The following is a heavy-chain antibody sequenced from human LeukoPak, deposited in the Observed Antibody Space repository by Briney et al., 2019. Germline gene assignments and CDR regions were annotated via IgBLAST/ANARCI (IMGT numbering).Heavy chain of an antibody. CDR1: GGSFSGYY. Sequence: ETLSLTCAVYGGSFSGYYWSWIRQPPGKGLEWVSVINDSGGGTSYADFGEGRFTIYRDNSKNTLYLQMNSLRAEDTAVYYCAKSDCTSTSCYTIDYWGQGTLVTVSS. CDR3: AKSDCTSTSCYTIDY. V-gene: IGHV3-23*01. CDR2: INDSGGGT. D-gene: IGHD2-2*02. J-gene: IGHJ4*02.